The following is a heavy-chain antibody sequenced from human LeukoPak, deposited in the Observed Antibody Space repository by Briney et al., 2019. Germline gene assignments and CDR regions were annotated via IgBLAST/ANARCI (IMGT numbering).Heavy chain of an antibody. CDR1: GYTFTSYG. CDR2: ISAYNGNT. J-gene: IGHJ4*02. V-gene: IGHV1-18*01. CDR3: ARGYSGYVGGNDY. Sequence: GASVKVSCKASGYTFTSYGISWVRQAPGQGLEWMGWISAYNGNTNYAQKLQGRVTMTRDTSTSTVYMELSSLRSEDTAVYYCARGYSGYVGGNDYWGQGTLVTVSS. D-gene: IGHD5-12*01.